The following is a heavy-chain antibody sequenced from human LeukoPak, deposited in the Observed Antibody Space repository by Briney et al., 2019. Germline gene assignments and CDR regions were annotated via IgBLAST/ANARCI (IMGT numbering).Heavy chain of an antibody. J-gene: IGHJ4*02. CDR2: IKQDGSEK. CDR3: ARESIAAAGDKEADY. CDR1: GFTFSSYW. Sequence: PGGSLRLSCAASGFTFSSYWMSWVRQAPGKGLEWVANIKQDGSEKYYVDSVKGRFTISRDNAKNSVYLQMNSLRAEDTAVYYCARESIAAAGDKEADYWGQGTLVTVSS. D-gene: IGHD6-13*01. V-gene: IGHV3-7*01.